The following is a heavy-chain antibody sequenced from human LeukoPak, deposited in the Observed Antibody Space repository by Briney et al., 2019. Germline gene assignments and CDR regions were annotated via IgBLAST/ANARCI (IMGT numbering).Heavy chain of an antibody. CDR2: INPSGGST. CDR1: GYTFTSNY. V-gene: IGHV1-46*01. Sequence: ASVKVSCKAFGYTFTSNYMHWVRQAPGQGLEWMGIINPSGGSTSYAQKFQGRVTMTRDMSTSTVYMELSSLRSEDTAVYYCARDLVYDYVWGSYRYTGFDYWGQGTLVTVSS. D-gene: IGHD3-16*02. J-gene: IGHJ4*02. CDR3: ARDLVYDYVWGSYRYTGFDY.